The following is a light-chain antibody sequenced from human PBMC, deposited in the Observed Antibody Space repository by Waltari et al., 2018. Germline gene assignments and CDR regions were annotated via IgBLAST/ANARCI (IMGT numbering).Light chain of an antibody. Sequence: DIQMIHSPPSLSASVGDRVTITCHAGQHITNFFNCYQNKPGKAPKLLIHDASHLESGVPSRFSGSGFGTYFTFTIGGRQPENIATYNCQKNDNNPVTFGGGTKVEIK. J-gene: IGKJ4*01. V-gene: IGKV1-33*01. CDR1: QHITNF. CDR2: DAS. CDR3: QKNDNNPVT.